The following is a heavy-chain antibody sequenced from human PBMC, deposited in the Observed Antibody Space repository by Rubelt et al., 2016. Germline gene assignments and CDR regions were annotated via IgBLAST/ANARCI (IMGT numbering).Heavy chain of an antibody. CDR3: AGGKEGLGVTMMDY. CDR1: GGSISSSSYY. J-gene: IGHJ4*02. Sequence: QLQLQESGPRLVKPSETLSLTCTVSGGSISSSSYYWGWIRQPPGKGLEWIGSIYYSGSTYYNPSLKSRVTISVDTAKNQFSRKLSSVTAADTAVYYCAGGKEGLGVTMMDYWGQGTLVTVSS. V-gene: IGHV4-39*01. CDR2: IYYSGST. D-gene: IGHD3-22*01.